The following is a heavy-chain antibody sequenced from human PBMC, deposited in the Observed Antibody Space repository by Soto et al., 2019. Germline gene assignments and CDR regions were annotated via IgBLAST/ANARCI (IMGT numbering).Heavy chain of an antibody. D-gene: IGHD2-15*01. Sequence: VQLLESGGGLVQPGGSLRLSCAASGFTFSSYAMSWVRQAPGKGLEWVSAISGSGGSTYYADSVKGRFTISRDNSKNTLYLQMNSLRAEDTAVYYCAKDKGYCSGGSCFTLAYYYYYGMDVWGQGTTVTVSS. CDR3: AKDKGYCSGGSCFTLAYYYYYGMDV. CDR2: ISGSGGST. CDR1: GFTFSSYA. J-gene: IGHJ6*02. V-gene: IGHV3-23*01.